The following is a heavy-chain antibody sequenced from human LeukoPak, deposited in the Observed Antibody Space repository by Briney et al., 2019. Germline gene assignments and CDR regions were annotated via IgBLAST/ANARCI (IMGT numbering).Heavy chain of an antibody. CDR2: SNPGGGAT. Sequence: ASVKVSCKASGDTFINDYIHWVRQAPRQGLEWMGVSNPGGGATTYAQKFQGRVTMTRDMSTSTVYMELRSLRSADTAVYYCARGNDGWPHYYYYFMDVWGKGTTVTVSS. CDR1: GDTFINDY. CDR3: ARGNDGWPHYYYYFMDV. D-gene: IGHD1-1*01. J-gene: IGHJ6*03. V-gene: IGHV1-46*01.